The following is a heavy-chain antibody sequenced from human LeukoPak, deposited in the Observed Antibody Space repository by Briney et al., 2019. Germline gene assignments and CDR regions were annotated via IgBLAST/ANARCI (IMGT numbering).Heavy chain of an antibody. D-gene: IGHD6-13*01. CDR3: AKEGRSTTPGY. J-gene: IGHJ4*02. Sequence: GGSLSLSCAASGFTFSSSDMDWVRQAPGKGLEWVASISSSSSLIYYTDSVKGRFTISRDNAKNSLYLQMNSLRAEDTAVYLCAKEGRSTTPGYWGQGTLVTVSS. V-gene: IGHV3-21*01. CDR1: GFTFSSSD. CDR2: ISSSSSLI.